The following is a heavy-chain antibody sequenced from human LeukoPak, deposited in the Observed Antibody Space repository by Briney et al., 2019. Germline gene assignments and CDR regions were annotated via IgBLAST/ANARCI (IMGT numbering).Heavy chain of an antibody. CDR1: GGSISSGGYY. CDR2: IYYSGST. CDR3: ARGSPYYYYYGMDV. V-gene: IGHV4-31*03. Sequence: SQTLSLTCTVSGGSISSGGYYWSWIRQHPGKGLEWIGYIYYSGSTYYNPSLKSRVTISVDTSKNQFSLKLSSVTAADTAVYYCARGSPYYYYYGMDVWGQGTTVTVS. J-gene: IGHJ6*02.